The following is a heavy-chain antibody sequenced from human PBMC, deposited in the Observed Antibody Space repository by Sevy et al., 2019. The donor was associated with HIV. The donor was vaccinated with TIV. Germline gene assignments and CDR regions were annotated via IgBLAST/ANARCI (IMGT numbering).Heavy chain of an antibody. Sequence: SETLSLTCTVSGDSISGYYRSWIRQPPGKGLEWIGYSYYSGSTTYNPSLKSRVTISVDTSKNQFSLKLSSVTAAATAVYYCARASPDYYYGMDVWGQGTTVTVSS. V-gene: IGHV4-59*01. CDR2: SYYSGST. CDR3: ARASPDYYYGMDV. J-gene: IGHJ6*02. CDR1: GDSISGYY.